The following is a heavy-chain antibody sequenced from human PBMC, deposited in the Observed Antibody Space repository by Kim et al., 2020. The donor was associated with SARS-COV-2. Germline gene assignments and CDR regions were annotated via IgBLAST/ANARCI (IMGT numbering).Heavy chain of an antibody. V-gene: IGHV3-30*18. D-gene: IGHD3-22*01. Sequence: GGSLRLSCAASGFTFSSYGMHWVRQAPGKGLEWVAVISYDGSNKYYADSVKGRFTISRDNSKNTLYLQMNSLRAEDTAVYYCAKELIQVRYDSSGYYPYYFDCWGQGTLVTVSS. CDR1: GFTFSSYG. J-gene: IGHJ4*02. CDR3: AKELIQVRYDSSGYYPYYFDC. CDR2: ISYDGSNK.